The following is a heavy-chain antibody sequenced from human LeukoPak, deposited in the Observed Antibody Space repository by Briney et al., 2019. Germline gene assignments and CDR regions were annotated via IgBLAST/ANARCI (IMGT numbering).Heavy chain of an antibody. D-gene: IGHD6-19*01. CDR3: AKGAILPIAVAGTDFDY. CDR2: IRYDGSNK. CDR1: GFTFSSYG. V-gene: IGHV3-30*02. J-gene: IGHJ4*02. Sequence: GGSLRLSCAASGFTFSSYGMHWVRQAPGKGLEWVAFIRYDGSNKYYADSVKGRFTISRDNSKNTLYLQMNSLRAEDTAVYYCAKGAILPIAVAGTDFDYWGQGTLVTVSS.